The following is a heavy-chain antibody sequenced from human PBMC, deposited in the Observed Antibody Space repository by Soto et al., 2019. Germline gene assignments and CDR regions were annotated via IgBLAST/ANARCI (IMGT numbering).Heavy chain of an antibody. D-gene: IGHD3-10*01. Sequence: QVQLQESGPGMVKPSETLSLTCTVSSDPTSTHNWGWIRQTPGKGLEWIGYIYETGSTSYNPSLNSRVTIPLDRSTKHLSLKRSSATAADTAMYHCVRQGIGPLHGLVDVWGRGTTVTVSS. CDR2: IYETGST. CDR3: VRQGIGPLHGLVDV. V-gene: IGHV4-59*08. J-gene: IGHJ6*02. CDR1: SDPTSTHN.